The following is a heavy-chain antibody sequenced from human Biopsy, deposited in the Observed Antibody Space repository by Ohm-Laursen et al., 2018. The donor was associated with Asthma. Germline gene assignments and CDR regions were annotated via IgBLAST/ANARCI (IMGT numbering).Heavy chain of an antibody. D-gene: IGHD4-17*01. J-gene: IGHJ4*02. CDR1: GYSLTDLS. CDR2: HDHEEGGT. CDR3: ASDFPKDYVRYNFQF. V-gene: IGHV1-24*01. Sequence: SVKVSCNISGYSLTDLSMHWVRQAPGQGLEWMGGHDHEEGGTVNARRFQGRVTMTEDTSADTAYMELSSLSSDDTAVYYCASDFPKDYVRYNFQFWGQGTLVTASS.